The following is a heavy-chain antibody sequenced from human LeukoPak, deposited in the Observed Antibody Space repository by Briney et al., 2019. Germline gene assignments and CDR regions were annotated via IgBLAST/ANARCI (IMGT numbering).Heavy chain of an antibody. CDR3: AVPRVGATDFNYYYYYYMDV. J-gene: IGHJ6*03. Sequence: SVKVSCKASGGTFSSYAISWVRQAPGQGLEWMGGIIPIFGTANYAQRFQGRVTITTDESTSTAYMELSSLRSEDTAVYYCAVPRVGATDFNYYYYYYMDVWGKGTTVTVSS. CDR2: IIPIFGTA. D-gene: IGHD1-26*01. CDR1: GGTFSSYA. V-gene: IGHV1-69*05.